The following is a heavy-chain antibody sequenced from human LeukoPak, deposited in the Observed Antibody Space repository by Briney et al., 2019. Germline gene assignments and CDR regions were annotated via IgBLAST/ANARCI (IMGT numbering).Heavy chain of an antibody. J-gene: IGHJ3*02. D-gene: IGHD2-15*01. V-gene: IGHV3-21*01. CDR2: ISSSSSYI. CDR3: ARVVGRNDAFDI. CDR1: GFTFSSYG. Sequence: GGSLRLSCAASGFTFSSYGMHWVRQAPGKGLEWVSSISSSSSYIYYADSVKGRFTISRDNAKNSLYLQMNSLRAEDTAVYYCARVVGRNDAFDIWGQGTMVTVSS.